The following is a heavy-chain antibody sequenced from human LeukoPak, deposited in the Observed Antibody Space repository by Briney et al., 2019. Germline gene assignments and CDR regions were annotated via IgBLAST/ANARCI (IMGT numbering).Heavy chain of an antibody. CDR2: ISYDGSNK. CDR3: ARAAYHYGMYV. V-gene: IGHV3-30-3*01. Sequence: GRSLRLSCAASGFTFSSYAMHWVRQAPGKGLEWVAVISYDGSNKYYADSVKGRFTISRDNSKNTLYLQMNSLRAEDTAVYYCARAAYHYGMYVWGQGTTVTVSS. J-gene: IGHJ6*02. CDR1: GFTFSSYA.